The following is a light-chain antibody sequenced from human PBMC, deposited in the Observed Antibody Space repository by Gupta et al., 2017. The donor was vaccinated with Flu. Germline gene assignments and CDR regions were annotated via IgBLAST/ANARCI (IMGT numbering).Light chain of an antibody. CDR1: SSNIGSYS. V-gene: IGLV1-44*01. CDR3: AAWDDSPSGRVV. CDR2: SND. J-gene: IGLJ2*01. Sequence: QSMLTQPALASGTPGQRGTISCSGSSSNIGSYSVNWYQQFPGTAPKLLIYSNDKRPSGVPDRFSASKASTSASRAISGLQSEDEADDYCAAWDDSPSGRVVFGGGTKLTVL.